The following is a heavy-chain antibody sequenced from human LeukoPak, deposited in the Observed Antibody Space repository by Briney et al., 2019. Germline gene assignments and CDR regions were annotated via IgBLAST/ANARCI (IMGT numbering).Heavy chain of an antibody. J-gene: IGHJ4*02. V-gene: IGHV3-9*03. D-gene: IGHD3-10*01. CDR2: ISWNSGNI. CDR1: GFTFDDYP. CDR3: AKATAYYYGSGSIGFDY. Sequence: GGSLRLSCAASGFTFDDYPMHWVRQAPGKGLEWVSGISWNSGNIDYADSVKGRFTISRDNAKNSLYLQMNSLRAEDMALYYCAKATAYYYGSGSIGFDYWGQGTLVTVSS.